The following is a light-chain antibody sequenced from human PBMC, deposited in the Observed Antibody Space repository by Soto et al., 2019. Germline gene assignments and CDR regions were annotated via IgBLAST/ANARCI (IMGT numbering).Light chain of an antibody. V-gene: IGKV3-11*01. CDR3: QQRHIWPIT. J-gene: IGKJ5*01. CDR1: QSFRGL. CDR2: DAY. Sequence: EVVLTQSPVTLSLSPGERATLSCRASQSFRGLLAWYQQKPGQAPRLLIYDAYNRATGIPPRFSGSGSGTDFTLTISSLEPDDSAVYYCQQRHIWPITFGQGTRREIK.